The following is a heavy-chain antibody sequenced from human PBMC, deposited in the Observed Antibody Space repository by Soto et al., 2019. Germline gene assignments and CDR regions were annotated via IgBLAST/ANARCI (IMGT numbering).Heavy chain of an antibody. CDR1: GGSISSKNYY. CDR2: IYYSGTT. CDR3: ARRPSYYYDSSGFDPFDY. J-gene: IGHJ4*02. Sequence: QLQLQESGPGLVKPSETLSLTCSVSGGSISSKNYYWGWIRQPPGKGLEWIGIIYYSGTTYYNPSLKSRFIISVDTSKNQFSLKLSSVTAADTAVYYCARRPSYYYDSSGFDPFDYWGQGTLVTVSS. V-gene: IGHV4-39*01. D-gene: IGHD3-22*01.